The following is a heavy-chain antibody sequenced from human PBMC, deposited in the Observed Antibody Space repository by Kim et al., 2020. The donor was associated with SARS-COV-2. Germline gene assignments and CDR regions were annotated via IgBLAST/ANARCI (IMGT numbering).Heavy chain of an antibody. D-gene: IGHD3-10*01. CDR3: ARSTYYYGSGTDYYYGMDV. CDR2: INAGNGNT. J-gene: IGHJ6*02. V-gene: IGHV1-3*01. CDR1: GYTFTSYA. Sequence: ASVKVSCKASGYTFTSYAMHWVRQAPGQRLEWMGWINAGNGNTKYSQKFQGRVTITRDTSASTAYMELSSLRSEDTAVYYCARSTYYYGSGTDYYYGMDVWGQGTTVTVSS.